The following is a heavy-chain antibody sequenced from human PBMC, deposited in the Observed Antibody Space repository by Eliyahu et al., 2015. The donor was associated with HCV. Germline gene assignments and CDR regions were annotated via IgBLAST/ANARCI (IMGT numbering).Heavy chain of an antibody. CDR2: ISSSSSTI. Sequence: EVQLVESGGGLVQPGGSLRLSCAASGFTFSSYSMNWVRQAPGKGLEWVSYISSSSSTIYYADSVKGRFTISRDNAKNSLYLQMNSLRAEDTAVYYCARDFFGGRFDYWGQGTLVTVSS. D-gene: IGHD3-16*01. V-gene: IGHV3-48*01. CDR3: ARDFFGGRFDY. J-gene: IGHJ4*02. CDR1: GFTFSSYS.